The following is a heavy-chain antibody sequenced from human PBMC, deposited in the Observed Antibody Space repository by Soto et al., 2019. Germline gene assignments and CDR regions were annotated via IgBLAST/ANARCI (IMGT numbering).Heavy chain of an antibody. CDR2: ISYDGSKK. Sequence: QVRLVESGGGVVQPGRSLRLSCAASGFMFNTYGMYWVRQAPGKGLEWVAVISYDGSKKYYSDSVKGRFTISRDQSKNTLYLQMNSLRPEDTAVYYCAKDRGGGYGMDVWGQGTTVTVSS. D-gene: IGHD3-10*01. V-gene: IGHV3-30*18. CDR3: AKDRGGGYGMDV. J-gene: IGHJ6*02. CDR1: GFMFNTYG.